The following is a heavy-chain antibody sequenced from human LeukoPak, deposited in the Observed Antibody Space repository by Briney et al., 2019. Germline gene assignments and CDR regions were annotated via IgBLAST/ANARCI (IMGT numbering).Heavy chain of an antibody. V-gene: IGHV1-2*02. CDR2: INPNSGGT. J-gene: IGHJ6*02. CDR1: GYTFTDCF. D-gene: IGHD3-22*01. Sequence: ASVKVSCKTSGYTFTDCFVHWVRQAPGQGLEWMGWINPNSGGTEYAQKFLGRVTMTRDTSISTAYMELSRLRSDDTAVYFCAREYYYDSSGYSVDYYYYGMTSGAKGPRSPSP. CDR3: AREYYYDSSGYSVDYYYYGMTS.